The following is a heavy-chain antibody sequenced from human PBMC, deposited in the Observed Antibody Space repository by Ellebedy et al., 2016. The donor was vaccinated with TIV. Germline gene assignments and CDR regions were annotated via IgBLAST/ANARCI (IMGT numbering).Heavy chain of an antibody. J-gene: IGHJ6*02. Sequence: AASVKVSCKASGDTFNTYVISWVRQAPGQGLEWMGWISAYNGNTNYAQKLQGRVTMTTDTSTSTAYMELRSLRSDDTAVYYCAKNTGGYYYYGMDVWGQGTTVTVSS. CDR2: ISAYNGNT. D-gene: IGHD7-27*01. CDR3: AKNTGGYYYYGMDV. V-gene: IGHV1-18*01. CDR1: GDTFNTYV.